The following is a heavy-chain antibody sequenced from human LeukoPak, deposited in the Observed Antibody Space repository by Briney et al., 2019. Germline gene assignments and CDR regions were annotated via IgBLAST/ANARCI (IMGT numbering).Heavy chain of an antibody. D-gene: IGHD3-22*01. V-gene: IGHV3-48*03. J-gene: IGHJ5*02. CDR1: GFTFSSYE. CDR3: ARDLYYYDSSGYFS. Sequence: QPGGSLRLSCAASGFTFSSYEMNWVRQAPGKGLEWVSYISSSSSYIYYADSVKGRFTISRDNAKNSLYLQMNSLRAEDTAVYYCARDLYYYDSSGYFSWGQGTLVTVSS. CDR2: ISSSSSYI.